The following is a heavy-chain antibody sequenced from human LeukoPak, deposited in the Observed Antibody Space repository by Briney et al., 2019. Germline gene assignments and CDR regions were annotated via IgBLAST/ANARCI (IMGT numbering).Heavy chain of an antibody. V-gene: IGHV3-30*02. D-gene: IGHD2/OR15-2a*01. CDR2: IRYDGSNK. J-gene: IGHJ4*02. Sequence: GGSLRLSCAASGFTFSSYGMHWVRQAPGKGLEWVAFIRYDGSNKYYADSVKGRFTISRDNSKNTLYLQMNSLRAADTAVYYCARGNIRGRIDYWGQGTLVTVSS. CDR3: ARGNIRGRIDY. CDR1: GFTFSSYG.